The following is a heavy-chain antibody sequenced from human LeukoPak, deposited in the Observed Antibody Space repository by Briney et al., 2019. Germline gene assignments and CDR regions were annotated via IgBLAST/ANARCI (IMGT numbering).Heavy chain of an antibody. CDR3: ARDQGYRYGYGDFDY. J-gene: IGHJ4*02. V-gene: IGHV1-69*13. CDR2: IIPIFGRA. CDR1: GGTFRSYA. D-gene: IGHD5-18*01. Sequence: ASVKVSCKASGGTFRSYAISWVRQAPGQGLEWMGGIIPIFGRANYAQKFQGRVTITADESTSTAYMELSSLRSEDTAVYYCARDQGYRYGYGDFDYWGQGTLVTVSS.